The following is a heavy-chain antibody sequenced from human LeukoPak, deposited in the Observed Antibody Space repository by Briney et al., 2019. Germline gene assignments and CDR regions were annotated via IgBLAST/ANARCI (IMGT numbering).Heavy chain of an antibody. D-gene: IGHD2-8*01. V-gene: IGHV4-31*03. J-gene: IGHJ3*02. Sequence: PSETLSLTCTVSGGSISSGGYYWSWIRQHPGKGLEWIGYIYYSGSTYYNPSLKSRVTISVDTSKNQFSLKLSSVTAADTAVYCCAGGTTNTKGAFDMWGQGTMVTVSS. CDR1: GGSISSGGYY. CDR3: AGGTTNTKGAFDM. CDR2: IYYSGST.